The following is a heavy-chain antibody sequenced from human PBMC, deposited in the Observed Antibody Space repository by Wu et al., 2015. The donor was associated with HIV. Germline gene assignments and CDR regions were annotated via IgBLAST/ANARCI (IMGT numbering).Heavy chain of an antibody. V-gene: IGHV1-69*12. CDR1: GGTFSSYA. J-gene: IGHJ4*02. CDR2: IIPIFGTA. D-gene: IGHD4-23*01. Sequence: QVQLVQSGAEVKKPGSSVKVSCKASGGTFSSYAISWVRQAPGQGLEWMGGIIPIFGTANYAQKFQGRVTISADDSTSTAYMELKRLTSEDTAVYYCARPWQLRNGWPFFDYWGQGTLVTVSS. CDR3: ARPWQLRNGWPFFDY.